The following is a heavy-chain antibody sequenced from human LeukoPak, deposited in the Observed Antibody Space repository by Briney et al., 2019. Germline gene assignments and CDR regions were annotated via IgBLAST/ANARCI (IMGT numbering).Heavy chain of an antibody. J-gene: IGHJ4*02. CDR2: ISYDGSNK. CDR3: AKEGAPPYFDY. CDR1: GFTFSSYG. V-gene: IGHV3-30*18. Sequence: GGSLRLSCAASGFTFSSYGMHWVRQAPGKGLEWVAVISYDGSNKYYADSVRGRFTISRDNSKNTLYLQMNSLRAEDTAVYYCAKEGAPPYFDYWGQGTLVTVSS.